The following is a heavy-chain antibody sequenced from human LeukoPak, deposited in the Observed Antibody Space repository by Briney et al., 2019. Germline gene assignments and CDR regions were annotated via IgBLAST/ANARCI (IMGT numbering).Heavy chain of an antibody. J-gene: IGHJ4*02. Sequence: GGSLRLSCAASGFTFSSYWMHWVRHAPGKGLVWVSRISSDGSSTSYADSAKGRFTIFRDNAKNSLYLQMNSLGAEDTAVYYCARALPPSVNTPWKWGQGTQVTVSS. D-gene: IGHD1-1*01. V-gene: IGHV3-74*01. CDR3: ARALPPSVNTPWK. CDR2: ISSDGSST. CDR1: GFTFSSYW.